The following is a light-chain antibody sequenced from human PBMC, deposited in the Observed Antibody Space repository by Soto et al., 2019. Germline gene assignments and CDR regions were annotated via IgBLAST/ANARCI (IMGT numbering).Light chain of an antibody. J-gene: IGKJ4*01. Sequence: EIVMTHSPATLSVSPGERVTFSCRASQSVSTRLAWYQHKPGQAPRLLISGASTGATGIPPRFSGSGSGTDFTLTVNSLQSEDIAVYYRQQYHNWPVTFGGGTKVDIK. V-gene: IGKV3-15*01. CDR1: QSVSTR. CDR2: GAS. CDR3: QQYHNWPVT.